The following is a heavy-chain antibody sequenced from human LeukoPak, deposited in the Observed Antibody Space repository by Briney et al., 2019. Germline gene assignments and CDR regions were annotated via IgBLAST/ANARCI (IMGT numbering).Heavy chain of an antibody. CDR2: VYYRGST. V-gene: IGHV4-39*01. CDR1: GVSTSRRRDY. J-gene: IGHJ5*02. Sequence: PSETLSLTCAVSGVSTSRRRDYWGWVRQTPGKGLGWIGSVYYRGSTQYNPPLESRITVYIDTSKNEFSLRLSSVTAADRAVYYCARASGATVDPWGQGILVTVSS. CDR3: ARASGATVDP. D-gene: IGHD4/OR15-4a*01.